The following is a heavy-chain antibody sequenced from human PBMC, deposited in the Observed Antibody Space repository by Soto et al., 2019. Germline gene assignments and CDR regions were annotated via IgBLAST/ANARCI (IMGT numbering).Heavy chain of an antibody. CDR2: IRSKAYGRTT. Sequence: PGGSLRLSCSTSGFTFGDYGMTWFRQAPGKGLEWVGLIRSKAYGRTTEYAASVKDRFTISRDDSKSIAYLQMNSLKAEDTAVYYCTRDRRGTYYDFWSGYGSENWFDPWGQGTLVTVSS. CDR3: TRDRRGTYYDFWSGYGSENWFDP. D-gene: IGHD3-3*01. V-gene: IGHV3-49*03. J-gene: IGHJ5*02. CDR1: GFTFGDYG.